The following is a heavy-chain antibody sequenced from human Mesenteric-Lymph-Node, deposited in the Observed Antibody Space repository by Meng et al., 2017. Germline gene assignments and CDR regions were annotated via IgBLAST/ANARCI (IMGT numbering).Heavy chain of an antibody. CDR3: ARTLNWNYHYFDY. CDR1: GFTFDDYG. J-gene: IGHJ4*02. CDR2: VTWDGNST. V-gene: IGHV3-43D*03. D-gene: IGHD1-7*01. Sequence: GESLKISCAASGFTFDDYGMHWVRQAPGKGLEWVSLVTWDGNSTYYADSVKGRFTISRDNSKNSLYLQMNSLRAEDTAVYYCARTLNWNYHYFDYWGQGTLVTVSS.